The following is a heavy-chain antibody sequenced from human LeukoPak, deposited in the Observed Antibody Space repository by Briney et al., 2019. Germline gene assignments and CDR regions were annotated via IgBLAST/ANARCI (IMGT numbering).Heavy chain of an antibody. V-gene: IGHV3-74*01. CDR3: AKSDWFDP. CDR1: GFTFGNYW. CDR2: IKYGDGSVT. J-gene: IGHJ5*02. Sequence: GGSLRLSCATSGFTFGNYWMSWLRQAPGKGLVWVARIKYGDGSVTTYAESVQGRFTISRDNARNTPCLQMNSLRVDDTAVYYCAKSDWFDPCGRGILVTVSS.